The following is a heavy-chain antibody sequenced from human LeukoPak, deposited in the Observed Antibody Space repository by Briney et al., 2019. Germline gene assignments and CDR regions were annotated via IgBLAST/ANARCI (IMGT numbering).Heavy chain of an antibody. D-gene: IGHD3-22*01. CDR1: GGSISSYY. CDR2: IYNSGST. J-gene: IGHJ4*02. CDR3: ARQDYYDSSGYYAYYFDY. V-gene: IGHV4-59*08. Sequence: SETLSLTCSVSGGSISSYYWSWIRQPPGKGLGWIGYIYNSGSTNYNPSLKSRVTISVDTSKKQFSLKVSSVTAADTAVYYCARQDYYDSSGYYAYYFDYWGQGTLVTVSS.